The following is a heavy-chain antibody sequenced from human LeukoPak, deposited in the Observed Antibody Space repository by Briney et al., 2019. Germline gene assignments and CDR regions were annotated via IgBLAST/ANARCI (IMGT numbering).Heavy chain of an antibody. Sequence: GGSLRLSCAASGFTFSSYSFNWVRQAPGKGLEWVSSINTVSSYIYYADSVRGRFTISRDNAENSLWLQMNSLRAEDSAVYYCARLRRNSDRSGFYCYYDNWGQGTLVTVSS. V-gene: IGHV3-21*01. J-gene: IGHJ4*02. CDR2: INTVSSYI. CDR3: ARLRRNSDRSGFYCYYDN. CDR1: GFTFSSYS. D-gene: IGHD3-22*01.